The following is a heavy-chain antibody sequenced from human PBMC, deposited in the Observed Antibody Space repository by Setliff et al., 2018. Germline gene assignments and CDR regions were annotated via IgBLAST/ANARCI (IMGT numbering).Heavy chain of an antibody. CDR2: IYYSGNT. V-gene: IGHV4-59*08. CDR1: GGSIDSHY. Sequence: SETLSLTCSVSGGSIDSHYWSWIRQPPGKGLEWIGSIYYSGNTNYNPSLKSRVTISIDTSKNQFSLKLSSVTAADTAVYYCARANPGYDSSGYYSGDVDYWGQGTLVTVSS. D-gene: IGHD3-22*01. CDR3: ARANPGYDSSGYYSGDVDY. J-gene: IGHJ4*02.